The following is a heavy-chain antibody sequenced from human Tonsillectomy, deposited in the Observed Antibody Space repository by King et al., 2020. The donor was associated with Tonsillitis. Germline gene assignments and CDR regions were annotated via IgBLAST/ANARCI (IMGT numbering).Heavy chain of an antibody. CDR2: ISPTSGGT. J-gene: IGHJ4*02. CDR3: ARDQSAGVVVTDS. CDR1: GYTFTAHY. V-gene: IGHV1-2*02. D-gene: IGHD2-21*02. Sequence: QLVQSGAEVKKPGASVKVSCKASGYTFTAHYIHWVRQAPGQGLEWMGWISPTSGGTNYAQKFQGRVTMTRDTSISTAYMELTRLRSDDTAVYFCARDQSAGVVVTDSWGQGTLVTVSS.